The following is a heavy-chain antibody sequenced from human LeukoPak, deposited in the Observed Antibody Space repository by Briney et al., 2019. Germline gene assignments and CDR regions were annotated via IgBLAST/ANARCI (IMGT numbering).Heavy chain of an antibody. CDR3: ASRIVGATPAFDI. CDR1: GYSFTSYW. V-gene: IGHV5-51*01. Sequence: GESLKISCKGSGYSFTSYWIGWVRQMPGKGLEWMGIIYPGDSDTRYSPSFQGQVTISADKSISTAYLQWSSLEASDTAMYYCASRIVGATPAFDIWGQGTMVTVSS. J-gene: IGHJ3*02. D-gene: IGHD1-26*01. CDR2: IYPGDSDT.